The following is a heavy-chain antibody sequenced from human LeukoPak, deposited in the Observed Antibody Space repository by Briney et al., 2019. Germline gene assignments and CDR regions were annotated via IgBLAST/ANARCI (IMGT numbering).Heavy chain of an antibody. J-gene: IGHJ4*02. V-gene: IGHV1-69*05. CDR3: ARDFHELYYYDSSGYYYSYFDY. CDR1: GGTFSSYA. Sequence: ASVKVSCKAPGGTFSSYAISWVRQAPGQGLEWMGRIIPIFGTANYAQKFQGRVTITTDESTSTAYMELSSLRSEDTAVYYCARDFHELYYYDSSGYYYSYFDYWGQGTLVTVSS. D-gene: IGHD3-22*01. CDR2: IIPIFGTA.